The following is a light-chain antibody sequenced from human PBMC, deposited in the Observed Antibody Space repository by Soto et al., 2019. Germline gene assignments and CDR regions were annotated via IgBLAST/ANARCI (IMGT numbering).Light chain of an antibody. Sequence: EIVMTQSPATLSVSPGERATLSCRASQSVSSNLAWYQQKPGQAPRLLIYGASTRATGIPARFSGSGSGTEFTITISSLQSEDFAVDYCQQYNNWPRTFGQGTKVEIK. CDR3: QQYNNWPRT. CDR1: QSVSSN. J-gene: IGKJ1*01. CDR2: GAS. V-gene: IGKV3-15*01.